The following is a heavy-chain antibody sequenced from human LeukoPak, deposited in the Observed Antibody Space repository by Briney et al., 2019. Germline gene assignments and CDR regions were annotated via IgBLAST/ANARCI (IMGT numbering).Heavy chain of an antibody. CDR1: GYSFSSYW. Sequence: KDGESLKISCKCSGYSFSSYWIGWVRQMPGKGLEWMGIIYPGDSDTRYSPSFQGQVTISVDKSISTAYLQWSSLKASDTAIYYCAKIDRQYCSRSSCYALDYWGQGTLVTVSS. J-gene: IGHJ4*02. V-gene: IGHV5-51*01. D-gene: IGHD2-2*01. CDR3: AKIDRQYCSRSSCYALDY. CDR2: IYPGDSDT.